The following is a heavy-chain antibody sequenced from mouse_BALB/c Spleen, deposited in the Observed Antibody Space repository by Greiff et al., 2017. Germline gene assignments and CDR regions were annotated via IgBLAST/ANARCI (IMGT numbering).Heavy chain of an antibody. D-gene: IGHD4-1*01. Sequence: DVKLVESGGGLVKPGGSLKLSCAASGFTFSSYTMSWVRQTPEKRLEWVATISSGGSYTYYPDSVKGRFTISRDNAKNTLYLQMSSLKSEDTAMYYCTREGGGTGWYFDVWGAGTTVTVSS. V-gene: IGHV5-6-4*01. CDR2: ISSGGSYT. CDR1: GFTFSSYT. CDR3: TREGGGTGWYFDV. J-gene: IGHJ1*01.